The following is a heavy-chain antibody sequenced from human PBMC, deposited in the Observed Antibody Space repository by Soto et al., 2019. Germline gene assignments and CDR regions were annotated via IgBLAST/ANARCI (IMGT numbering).Heavy chain of an antibody. D-gene: IGHD1-1*01. J-gene: IGHJ4*02. CDR2: TYYRSKWYN. CDR1: GDSVSSSSVT. Sequence: SQTLSLTCAISGDSVSSSSVTWNWIRQSPSRGLEWLGRTYYRSKWYNDYAESVKSRITINPDTSKNQFSLQMNNLRADDTAVYYCVRGDNWSDEASDYWGQGTLVTVSS. V-gene: IGHV6-1*01. CDR3: VRGDNWSDEASDY.